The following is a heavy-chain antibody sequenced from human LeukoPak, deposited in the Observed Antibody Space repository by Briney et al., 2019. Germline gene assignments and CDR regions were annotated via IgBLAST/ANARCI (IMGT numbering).Heavy chain of an antibody. Sequence: ASVKVSCKASGYTFTSYDINWVRQATGQGLEWVGWMNPNSGNTGYAQKFQGRVTMTRDTSTSTVYMELSSLRSEDTAVYYCARENSSSDAFDIWGQGTMVTVSS. CDR3: ARENSSSDAFDI. D-gene: IGHD6-6*01. CDR2: MNPNSGNT. J-gene: IGHJ3*02. V-gene: IGHV1-8*02. CDR1: GYTFTSYD.